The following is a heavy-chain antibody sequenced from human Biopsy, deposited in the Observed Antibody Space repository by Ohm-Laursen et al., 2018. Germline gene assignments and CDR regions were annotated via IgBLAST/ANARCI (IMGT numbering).Heavy chain of an antibody. Sequence: PGTLSLTWRVSGGSISSDYWSWIRQTPGKGLEWIGYIYYSGSTNYNPSLKSRVTISVDTSKNQFSLRLNSVTAADTAVYYCARATNSTGWPYYYFYGMDVWGQGTTVTVSS. D-gene: IGHD2/OR15-2a*01. V-gene: IGHV4-59*01. J-gene: IGHJ6*02. CDR2: IYYSGST. CDR1: GGSISSDY. CDR3: ARATNSTGWPYYYFYGMDV.